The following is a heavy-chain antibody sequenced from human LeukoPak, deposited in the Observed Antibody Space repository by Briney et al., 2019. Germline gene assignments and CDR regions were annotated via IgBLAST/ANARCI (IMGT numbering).Heavy chain of an antibody. CDR2: VYYSGST. J-gene: IGHJ4*02. D-gene: IGHD3-3*01. V-gene: IGHV4-39*01. CDR3: ARTPSYGFWSGRSFDY. CDR1: GGSISSSSYY. Sequence: SETLSLTCTVPGGSISSSSYYWGWIRQPPGKGLEWIGNVYYSGSTYYHPSLKSRVTISVDTSNNQFSLNLTSVTAADTAVYYCARTPSYGFWSGRSFDYWGQGTLVTVSS.